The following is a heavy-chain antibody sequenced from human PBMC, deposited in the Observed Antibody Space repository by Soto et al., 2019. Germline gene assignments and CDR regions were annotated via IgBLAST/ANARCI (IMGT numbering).Heavy chain of an antibody. V-gene: IGHV3-23*01. CDR2: VSGSGGST. Sequence: EVQLLESGGGLVQPGGSLRLSCAASGFTFSSYAMSWVRQAPGKGLEWVSAVSGSGGSTYYADSVKGRFTISSDNSKNTLYVQMNGLRAEDTDVYYCAKPYYDILTGYYPPPQVGAFDIWGQGTMVTVSS. J-gene: IGHJ3*02. CDR3: AKPYYDILTGYYPPPQVGAFDI. CDR1: GFTFSSYA. D-gene: IGHD3-9*01.